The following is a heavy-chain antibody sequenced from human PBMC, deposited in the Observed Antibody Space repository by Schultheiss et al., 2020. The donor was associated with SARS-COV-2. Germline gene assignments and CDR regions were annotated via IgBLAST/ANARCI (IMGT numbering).Heavy chain of an antibody. CDR1: GGTFSSYA. V-gene: IGHV1-69*13. J-gene: IGHJ4*02. D-gene: IGHD3-10*01. CDR3: VTGGFGELHIDY. Sequence: SVKVSCKASGGTFSSYAISWVRQAPGQGLEWMGGIIPIFGTANYAQKFQGRVTITADESTSTAYMDLSSLRSEDTAVYYCVTGGFGELHIDYWGQGTLVTVSS. CDR2: IIPIFGTA.